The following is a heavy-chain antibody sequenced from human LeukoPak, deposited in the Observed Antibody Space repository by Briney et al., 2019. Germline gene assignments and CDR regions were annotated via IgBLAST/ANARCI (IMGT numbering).Heavy chain of an antibody. V-gene: IGHV4-38-2*02. Sequence: SETLSLTCTVSGYSISSGYYWGWIRQPPGKGLEWIVVYHVGTTDYNPSLRSRATISVDGSKNQFSLNLRSVTAADTAVYYCAREILYDSTGYYLWGQGTLVTVSS. CDR1: GYSISSGYY. CDR3: AREILYDSTGYYL. CDR2: VYHVGTT. D-gene: IGHD3-22*01. J-gene: IGHJ4*02.